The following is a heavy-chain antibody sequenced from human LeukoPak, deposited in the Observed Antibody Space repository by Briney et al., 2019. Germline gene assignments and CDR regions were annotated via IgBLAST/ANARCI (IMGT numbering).Heavy chain of an antibody. D-gene: IGHD2-2*01. V-gene: IGHV4-34*01. CDR2: INHSGST. Sequence: SETLSLTCAVYGGSFSGYYWSWIRQPPGKGLEWIGEINHSGSTNYNPSLKSRVTISVDTSKNQFSLKLSSVTAADTAVYYCAVVPAARLYYYYGMDVWGQGTTVTVSS. J-gene: IGHJ6*02. CDR1: GGSFSGYY. CDR3: AVVPAARLYYYYGMDV.